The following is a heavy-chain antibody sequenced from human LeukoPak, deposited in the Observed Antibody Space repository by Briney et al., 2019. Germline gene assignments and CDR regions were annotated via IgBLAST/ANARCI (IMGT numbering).Heavy chain of an antibody. J-gene: IGHJ4*02. V-gene: IGHV3-23*01. Sequence: GGSLRLSCAASGFTFSSYAMNGVRQAPGKGLEWVSALSGSGGSTYYADSVKGRFTISRDNSKNTLYLQMNSLRAEDTAVYYCAISYDDSLSGGFDYWGQGALVTVSS. CDR3: AISYDDSLSGGFDY. CDR1: GFTFSSYA. D-gene: IGHD3-22*01. CDR2: LSGSGGST.